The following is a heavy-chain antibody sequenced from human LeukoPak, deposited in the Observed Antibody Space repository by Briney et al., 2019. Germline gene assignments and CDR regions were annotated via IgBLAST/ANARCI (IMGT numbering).Heavy chain of an antibody. Sequence: GGSLRLSCAASGFTFSTYWMSWVRQAPGKGLEWVANIKQDGSRFFYVDSVKGRLTISRDNAKNALYLQMNSLRAEDTAVYYCARDRGVYYDTSGMAGDWGQGTLVTVSS. CDR3: ARDRGVYYDTSGMAGD. CDR2: IKQDGSRF. V-gene: IGHV3-7*01. CDR1: GFTFSTYW. J-gene: IGHJ4*02. D-gene: IGHD3-22*01.